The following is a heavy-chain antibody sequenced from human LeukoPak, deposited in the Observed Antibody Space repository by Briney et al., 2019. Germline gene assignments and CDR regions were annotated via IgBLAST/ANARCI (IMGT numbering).Heavy chain of an antibody. D-gene: IGHD3-10*01. Sequence: SLTPSRAPAGSTFNAYAMNWVRQAPGKGLGWVSYISSTSSTIYHAASVKGRFTISRDNAKNSLYLPLNSLRDEDTAVYYCARSFGDWGQGTLVTVSS. CDR1: GSTFNAYA. CDR2: ISSTSSTI. J-gene: IGHJ4*02. V-gene: IGHV3-48*02. CDR3: ARSFGD.